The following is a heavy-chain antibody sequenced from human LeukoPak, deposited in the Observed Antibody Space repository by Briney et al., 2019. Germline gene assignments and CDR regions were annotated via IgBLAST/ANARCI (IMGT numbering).Heavy chain of an antibody. CDR2: INHSGST. J-gene: IGHJ4*02. CDR1: GGSFSGYY. Sequence: SETLSLTCAVYGGSFSGYYWSWIRQPPGKGLEWIGEINHSGSTNYNPSLKSRVTISVDTSKNQFSLKLSPVTAADTAVYYCARVVPAARKTPRYFDYWGQGTLVTVSS. V-gene: IGHV4-34*01. D-gene: IGHD2-2*01. CDR3: ARVVPAARKTPRYFDY.